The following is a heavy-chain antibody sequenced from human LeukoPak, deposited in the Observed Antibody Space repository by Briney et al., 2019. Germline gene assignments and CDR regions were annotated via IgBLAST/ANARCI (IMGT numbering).Heavy chain of an antibody. CDR2: ISGSGVST. Sequence: PSETLSLTCTVSGGSISSYYWSWVRQAPGKGLEWVSLISGSGVSTYYADSVKGRYTISRDNSKNTLYLQMNSLRAEDTAVYYCAREFTIDYWGQGTLVTVSS. CDR3: AREFTIDY. J-gene: IGHJ4*02. V-gene: IGHV3-53*05. CDR1: GGSISSYY.